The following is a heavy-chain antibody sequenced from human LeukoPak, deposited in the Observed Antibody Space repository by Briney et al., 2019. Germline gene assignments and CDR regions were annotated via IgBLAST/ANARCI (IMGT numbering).Heavy chain of an antibody. Sequence: SGTLSLTCTVSGYSISSGYYWGWIRQPPGKGLEWIGSIYHSGSTYYNPSHKSRITISVDTTKNQFSLKLSSVTAADTAVYHCERVSGYYTSYLDYWAQGTLVTVSS. J-gene: IGHJ4*02. CDR1: GYSISSGYY. V-gene: IGHV4-38-2*02. CDR3: ERVSGYYTSYLDY. D-gene: IGHD3-3*01. CDR2: IYHSGST.